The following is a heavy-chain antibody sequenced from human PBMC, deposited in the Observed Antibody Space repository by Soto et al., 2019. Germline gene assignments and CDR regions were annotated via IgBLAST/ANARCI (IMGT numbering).Heavy chain of an antibody. D-gene: IGHD6-19*01. CDR1: GFTFRSYA. CDR3: AKNPVAALSYFDF. V-gene: IGHV3-23*01. CDR2: ISAGTFTT. J-gene: IGHJ4*02. Sequence: EVQLLESGGGLVQPGGSLRLSCTASGFTFRSYAMGWVRQAPGKGLECVSVISAGTFTTYYADSVKGRFTISRDNSKNTLYLQMNSLRAEDTAVYYCAKNPVAALSYFDFWGQGALVTVSS.